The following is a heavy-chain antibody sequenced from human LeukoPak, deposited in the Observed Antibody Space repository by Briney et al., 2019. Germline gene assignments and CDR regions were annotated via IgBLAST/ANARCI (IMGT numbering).Heavy chain of an antibody. CDR2: IYYNGST. V-gene: IGHV4-59*01. Sequence: PSETLSLTCTVSGGSISSYYWSWIRQPPGKGLEWIGYIYYNGSTNYNPSLKSRVTISVDTSKNQFSLKLSSVTAADTAVYYCARGEPYYDFWSGYYFDYWGQGTLVTVSS. D-gene: IGHD3-3*01. J-gene: IGHJ4*02. CDR3: ARGEPYYDFWSGYYFDY. CDR1: GGSISSYY.